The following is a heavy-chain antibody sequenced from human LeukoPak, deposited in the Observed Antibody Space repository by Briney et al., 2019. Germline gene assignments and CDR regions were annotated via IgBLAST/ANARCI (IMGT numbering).Heavy chain of an antibody. J-gene: IGHJ5*02. V-gene: IGHV4-61*02. CDR1: GGSISSGSYY. CDR3: ARDQFLDCGGGSCRNWFDP. CDR2: IYTSGST. Sequence: KASQTLSLTCTVSGGSISSGSYYWSWIRQPAGKGLEWIGRIYTSGSTNYNPSLKSRVTISVDTSKNQFSLKLSSVTAADTAVYYCARDQFLDCGGGSCRNWFDPWGQGTLVTVPS. D-gene: IGHD2-15*01.